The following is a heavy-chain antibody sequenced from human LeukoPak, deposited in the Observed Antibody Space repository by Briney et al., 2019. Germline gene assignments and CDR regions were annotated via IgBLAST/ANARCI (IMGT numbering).Heavy chain of an antibody. D-gene: IGHD3-9*01. CDR2: INHSGST. CDR1: GGSFSGYY. J-gene: IGHJ6*02. CDR3: ARGRPYYDILTGPTFLGMDV. Sequence: SETLSLTCAVYGGSFSGYYWSWIRQPPVKGLEWIGEINHSGSTNYNPSLKSRVTISVDTSKNQFSLKLSSVTAADTAVYYCARGRPYYDILTGPTFLGMDVWGQGTTVTVSS. V-gene: IGHV4-34*01.